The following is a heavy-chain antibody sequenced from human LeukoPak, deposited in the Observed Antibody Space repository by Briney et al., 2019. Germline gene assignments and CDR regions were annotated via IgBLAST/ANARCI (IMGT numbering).Heavy chain of an antibody. CDR2: ISSDGKNK. J-gene: IGHJ4*02. D-gene: IGHD2-8*01. CDR1: GFTFSTYA. CDR3: ARDPMADFDY. V-gene: IGHV3-30*04. Sequence: GGSLRLSCAASGFTFSTYAFHWVRQAPGTGLEWVAVISSDGKNKIYADSVKGRFTISRDNSRNTLFLQMNSLTTEDTAVYYCARDPMADFDYRGQGTLVTVSS.